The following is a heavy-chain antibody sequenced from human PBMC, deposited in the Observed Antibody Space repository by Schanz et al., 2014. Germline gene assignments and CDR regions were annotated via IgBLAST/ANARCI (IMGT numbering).Heavy chain of an antibody. J-gene: IGHJ4*02. Sequence: QVQLVESGGGLVKPGGSLRLSCTASGFTFRDYQMTWIRQAPGKGLEWVSYITSGSAKFYADSVKGRFTISRDNAKNSLYLHMQSLRAEAAAVYACESEKRRTEVVLDHWGQGTLVTVS. CDR1: GFTFRDYQ. CDR3: ESEKRRTEVVLDH. V-gene: IGHV3-11*01. CDR2: ITSGSAK.